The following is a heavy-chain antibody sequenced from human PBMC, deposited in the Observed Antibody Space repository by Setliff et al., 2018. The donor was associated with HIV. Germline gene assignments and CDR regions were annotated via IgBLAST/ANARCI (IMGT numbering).Heavy chain of an antibody. V-gene: IGHV1-2*02. Sequence: GASVKVSCKASGYTFTNYGISWVRQAPGQGLEWMGWINPNSGGTNSAQKFQGRVTMTRDTSINTAYMELSGLNSDDTAVYYCARDRSYYYHSTAYYHGDALDVWGQGTMVTVSS. CDR3: ARDRSYYYHSTAYYHGDALDV. CDR1: GYTFTNYG. J-gene: IGHJ3*01. D-gene: IGHD3-22*01. CDR2: INPNSGGT.